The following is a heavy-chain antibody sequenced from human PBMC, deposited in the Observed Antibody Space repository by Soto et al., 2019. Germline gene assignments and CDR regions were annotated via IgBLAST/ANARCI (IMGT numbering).Heavy chain of an antibody. Sequence: QVQLVQSGAEVKKPGSSVKVSCKASGGSFSTYGINWVRLAPGQGLEWMGGIIPKFGTTNYAQKFRGRVTITADEPTNTAYMELNYLRSEDTAVYFCARELDPYYGGNSLSLDYWGQGTLVTVSS. D-gene: IGHD4-17*01. CDR3: ARELDPYYGGNSLSLDY. CDR2: IIPKFGTT. CDR1: GGSFSTYG. V-gene: IGHV1-69*13. J-gene: IGHJ4*02.